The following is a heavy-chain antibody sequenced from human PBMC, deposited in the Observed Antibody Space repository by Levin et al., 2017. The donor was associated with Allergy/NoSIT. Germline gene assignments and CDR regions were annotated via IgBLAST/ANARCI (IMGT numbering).Heavy chain of an antibody. D-gene: IGHD2-15*01. Sequence: SQTLSLTCTVSGGSISSGGYYWSWIRQHPGKGLEWIGYIYYSGSTYYNPSLKSRVTISVDTSKNQFSLKLSSVTAADTAVYYCARVRDEDCSGGSCYSGASWVDYWGQGTLVTVSS. V-gene: IGHV4-31*03. CDR2: IYYSGST. J-gene: IGHJ4*02. CDR1: GGSISSGGYY. CDR3: ARVRDEDCSGGSCYSGASWVDY.